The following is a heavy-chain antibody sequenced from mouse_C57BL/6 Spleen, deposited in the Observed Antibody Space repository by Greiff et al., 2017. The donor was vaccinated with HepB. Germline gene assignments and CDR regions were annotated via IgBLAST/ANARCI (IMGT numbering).Heavy chain of an antibody. Sequence: VQLQQSGPGLVQPSQSLSITCTVSGFSLTSYGLHWVRQSPGKGLEWLGVIWSGGSTDYNAAFISRLSISKDKSKSQVFFKMNSLQADDTAIYYCARNDYSNYDWFAYWGQGTLVTVSA. D-gene: IGHD2-5*01. J-gene: IGHJ3*01. V-gene: IGHV2-2*01. CDR2: IWSGGST. CDR1: GFSLTSYG. CDR3: ARNDYSNYDWFAY.